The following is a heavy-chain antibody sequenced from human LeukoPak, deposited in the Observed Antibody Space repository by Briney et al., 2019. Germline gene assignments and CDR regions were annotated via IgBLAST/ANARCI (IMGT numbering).Heavy chain of an antibody. CDR3: ARHVMRNHTSGSSYTHAFDT. D-gene: IGHD1-26*01. CDR1: GGSISGYY. CDR2: IYYSGTT. J-gene: IGHJ3*02. V-gene: IGHV4-59*08. Sequence: SETLSLTCTVSGGSISGYYWSWIRQPPGKGLEWIGFIYYSGTTYYNPSLKSRVTIVIDTSSNQFSLRVRSVSAADTAVYYCARHVMRNHTSGSSYTHAFDTWGHGTRVTVSS.